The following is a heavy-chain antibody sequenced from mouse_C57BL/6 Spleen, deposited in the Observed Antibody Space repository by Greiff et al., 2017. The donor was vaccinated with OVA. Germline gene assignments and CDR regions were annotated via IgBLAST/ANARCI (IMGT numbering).Heavy chain of an antibody. CDR1: GYSITSGYY. V-gene: IGHV3-6*01. CDR2: ISYDGSN. J-gene: IGHJ4*01. Sequence: DVQLQESGPGLVKPSQSLSLTCSVTGYSITSGYYWNWIRQFPGNKLEWMGYISYDGSNNYNPSLKNRISITRDTSKNQFFLKLNSVTTEDTATYYCAKESDSGYAMDYWGQGTSVTVSS. CDR3: AKESDSGYAMDY. D-gene: IGHD2-13*01.